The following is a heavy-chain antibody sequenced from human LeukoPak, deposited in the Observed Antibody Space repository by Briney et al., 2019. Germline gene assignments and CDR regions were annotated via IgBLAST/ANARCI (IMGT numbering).Heavy chain of an antibody. Sequence: AETLSLTCTVSGGSISSYYWSWIRQPPGKGLEWIGYIYYSGSTNYNPSLKRRVTISVDTSKNQFSLKLSSVTAADTAVYYCAIPTVVTPFAFDIWGQGTMVTVSS. CDR3: AIPTVVTPFAFDI. CDR2: IYYSGST. D-gene: IGHD4-23*01. V-gene: IGHV4-59*01. CDR1: GGSISSYY. J-gene: IGHJ3*02.